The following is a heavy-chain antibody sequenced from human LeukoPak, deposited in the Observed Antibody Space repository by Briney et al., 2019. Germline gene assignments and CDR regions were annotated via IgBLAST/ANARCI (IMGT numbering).Heavy chain of an antibody. Sequence: SETLSLTCTVSGGSISSSSYYWGWVRQPPGKGLEWIGSIYYSGSTYYNPCLKSRVTISVDTSKNQFSLKLSSVTAADTAVYYCARYSYGGDYWGQGTLVTVSS. V-gene: IGHV4-39*01. D-gene: IGHD5-18*01. J-gene: IGHJ4*02. CDR2: IYYSGST. CDR1: GGSISSSSYY. CDR3: ARYSYGGDY.